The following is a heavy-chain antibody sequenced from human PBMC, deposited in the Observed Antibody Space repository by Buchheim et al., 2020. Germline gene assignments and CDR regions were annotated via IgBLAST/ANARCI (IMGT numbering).Heavy chain of an antibody. J-gene: IGHJ6*02. V-gene: IGHV3-21*01. CDR3: ARERTYYYGSGSYYVDYYYGMDV. CDR1: GFTFSSYS. D-gene: IGHD3-10*01. Sequence: EVQLVESGGGLVKPGGSLRLSCAASGFTFSSYSMNWVRQAPGKGLEWVSSISSSSSYIYYADSVKGRFTISRDNAKNSLYLQMNSLRAEDTAVYYCARERTYYYGSGSYYVDYYYGMDVWGQGTT. CDR2: ISSSSSYI.